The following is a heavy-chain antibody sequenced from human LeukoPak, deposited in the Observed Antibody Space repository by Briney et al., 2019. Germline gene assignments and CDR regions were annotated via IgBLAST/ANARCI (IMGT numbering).Heavy chain of an antibody. V-gene: IGHV3-23*01. Sequence: GGSLRLSCAASGFTFSSYAMSWVRQAPRKGLEWVSAISGSGGSTYYADSVKGRFTISRDNSKNTLYLQMNSLRAEDTTVYYCAKDSWGYYDSSGWREIYYFDYWGQGTLVTVSS. D-gene: IGHD3-22*01. CDR2: ISGSGGST. J-gene: IGHJ4*02. CDR1: GFTFSSYA. CDR3: AKDSWGYYDSSGWREIYYFDY.